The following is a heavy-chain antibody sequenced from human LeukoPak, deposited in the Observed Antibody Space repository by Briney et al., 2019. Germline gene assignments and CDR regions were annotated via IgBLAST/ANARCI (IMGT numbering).Heavy chain of an antibody. J-gene: IGHJ4*02. Sequence: GGSLRLSCAASGFTFSSYSMNWVRQAPGKGLEWVSYISSSSSTIYYADSVKGRFTISRDNAKNSLYMQMNSLRDEDTAVYYCARDFVLLGIVVRGFDYWGQGTLVTVSS. CDR1: GFTFSSYS. V-gene: IGHV3-48*02. D-gene: IGHD2-2*03. CDR3: ARDFVLLGIVVRGFDY. CDR2: ISSSSSTI.